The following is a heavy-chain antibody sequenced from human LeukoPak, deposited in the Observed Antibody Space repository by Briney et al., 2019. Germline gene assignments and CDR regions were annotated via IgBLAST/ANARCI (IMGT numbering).Heavy chain of an antibody. Sequence: ASVKVSCKVSGYTLTELSMHWVRQAPGKGLEWMGGFDPEDGETIYAQKFQGRVTMTEDTSTDTAYMELSSLRSEDTAVYYCARADPYGDSHDYWGQGTLVTVSS. CDR3: ARADPYGDSHDY. J-gene: IGHJ4*02. CDR2: FDPEDGET. D-gene: IGHD4-17*01. CDR1: GYTLTELS. V-gene: IGHV1-24*01.